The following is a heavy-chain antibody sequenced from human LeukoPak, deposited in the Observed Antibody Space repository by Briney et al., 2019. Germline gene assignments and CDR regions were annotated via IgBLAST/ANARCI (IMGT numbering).Heavy chain of an antibody. J-gene: IGHJ5*02. CDR3: ARLSWPGRGSRFDP. D-gene: IGHD2/OR15-2a*01. CDR2: INHSGST. Sequence: SETLSLTCAVYGGSFSGYYWSWIRQPPGKGLEWIGEINHSGSTNYNPSLKSRVTISVDTSKNQFSLRLSSVTAADTAVYYCARLSWPGRGSRFDPWGQGTLVTVSS. CDR1: GGSFSGYY. V-gene: IGHV4-34*01.